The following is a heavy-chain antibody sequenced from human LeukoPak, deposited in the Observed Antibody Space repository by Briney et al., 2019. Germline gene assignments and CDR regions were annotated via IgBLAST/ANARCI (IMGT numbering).Heavy chain of an antibody. CDR2: IYPGDSDT. D-gene: IGHD3-9*01. Sequence: GESLKISCKGSGYSFTSYWIGWVRQMPGKGLEWMGIIYPGDSDTRYSPSFQGQVTISADKSISTAYLQWSSLKASDTAMYYCARNVPDIDFDWLPPNYFDYWGQGTLVTVSS. V-gene: IGHV5-51*01. J-gene: IGHJ4*02. CDR1: GYSFTSYW. CDR3: ARNVPDIDFDWLPPNYFDY.